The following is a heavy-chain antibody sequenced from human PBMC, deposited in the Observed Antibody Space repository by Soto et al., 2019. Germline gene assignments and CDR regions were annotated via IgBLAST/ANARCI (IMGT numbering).Heavy chain of an antibody. D-gene: IGHD3-16*01. CDR2: IIPIFGTA. J-gene: IGHJ6*02. CDR1: GGTFSSYA. CDR3: ARHLGGNHYYYGMDV. Sequence: QVQLVQSGAEVKKPGSSVKVSCKASGGTFSSYAISWVRQAPGQGLEWMGGIIPIFGTADYAQKFQGRVTITAHDFTSTAYMELSSLISEHTAVYYCARHLGGNHYYYGMDVWGQGTTVTVSS. V-gene: IGHV1-69*12.